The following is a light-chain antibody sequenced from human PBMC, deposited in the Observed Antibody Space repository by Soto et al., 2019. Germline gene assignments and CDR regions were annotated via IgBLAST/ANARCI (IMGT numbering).Light chain of an antibody. Sequence: DMGMTQFPDSLAVSLGERATTNCKSSQRVLYSSNNKNNLAWYQQKPGQPPKLLIYWASTRESGVPDRFSGSGSGTDFTLTISSLQAEDVAVYYCQQYYSTPPTFGQGTKVEIK. CDR2: WAS. CDR3: QQYYSTPPT. CDR1: QRVLYSSNNKNN. V-gene: IGKV4-1*01. J-gene: IGKJ1*01.